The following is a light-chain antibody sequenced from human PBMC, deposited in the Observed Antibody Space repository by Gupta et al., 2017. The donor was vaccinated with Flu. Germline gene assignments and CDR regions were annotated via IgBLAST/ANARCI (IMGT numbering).Light chain of an antibody. Sequence: VLTQSPATLSLSSGERATRSCRASQSISVYLAGKQQRPGQAPRILIYDGYHRAAGVPARFSGSGSGTDFTLTSSSREAEDFAVYYCQQAAEYTFGQGSKLEMK. J-gene: IGKJ2*01. CDR1: QSISVY. CDR3: QQAAEYT. V-gene: IGKV3-11*01. CDR2: DGY.